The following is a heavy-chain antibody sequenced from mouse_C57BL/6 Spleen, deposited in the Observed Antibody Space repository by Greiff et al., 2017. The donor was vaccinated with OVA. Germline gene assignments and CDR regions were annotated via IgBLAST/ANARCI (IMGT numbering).Heavy chain of an antibody. V-gene: IGHV1-82*01. J-gene: IGHJ1*03. CDR2: IYPGDGDT. CDR3: ARGRTGVGYCDV. CDR1: GYAFSSSW. Sequence: QVQLQQSGPELVKPGASVKISCKASGYAFSSSWMNWVKQRPGKGLEWIGRIYPGDGDTNYNGTFKGKATLTEDKSSSTAYMQLSSLTSEDSAVYFCARGRTGVGYCDVWGTGTTVTVSS.